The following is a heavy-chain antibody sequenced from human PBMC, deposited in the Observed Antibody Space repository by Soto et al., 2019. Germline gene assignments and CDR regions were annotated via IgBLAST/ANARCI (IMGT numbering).Heavy chain of an antibody. CDR3: ARDRGRVITGVARALYGMDV. Sequence: ASVKVSCKASGGTFSSYAISWVRQAPGQGLEWMGGIIPIFGTANYAQKFQGRVTITADESTSTAYMEPSSLRSEDTAVYYCARDRGRVITGVARALYGMDVWGQGTTVTVSS. CDR2: IIPIFGTA. J-gene: IGHJ6*02. D-gene: IGHD3-22*01. V-gene: IGHV1-69*13. CDR1: GGTFSSYA.